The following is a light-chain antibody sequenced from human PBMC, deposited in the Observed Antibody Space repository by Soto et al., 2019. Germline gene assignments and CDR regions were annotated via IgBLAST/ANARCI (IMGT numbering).Light chain of an antibody. CDR3: QQYGSSPLT. CDR1: QSVSNSY. CDR2: GAA. Sequence: EIVLTQSPGTLSLTPGERVTLSCRASQSVSNSYVAWYQQEPGQAPRLLIYGAASRATGIPDRFSGSGSGTDFSLTISRLEPEDFAVYFCQQYGSSPLTFGGGTKVDIK. J-gene: IGKJ4*01. V-gene: IGKV3-20*01.